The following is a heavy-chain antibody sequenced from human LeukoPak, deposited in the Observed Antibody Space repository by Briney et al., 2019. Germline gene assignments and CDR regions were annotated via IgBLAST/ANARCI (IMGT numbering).Heavy chain of an antibody. J-gene: IGHJ4*02. V-gene: IGHV3-53*01. CDR3: ARGAYRISWPGIDY. Sequence: PGGSLRLSCAASGFTVISNLMTWVRLSPGRGLEWLSSIYSGGATYYADSVKGRFTISRDHSNNSVSLQMTNLRVEDTAIYYCARGAYRISWPGIDYWGQGTLVTVSS. CDR2: IYSGGAT. D-gene: IGHD3-16*02. CDR1: GFTVISNL.